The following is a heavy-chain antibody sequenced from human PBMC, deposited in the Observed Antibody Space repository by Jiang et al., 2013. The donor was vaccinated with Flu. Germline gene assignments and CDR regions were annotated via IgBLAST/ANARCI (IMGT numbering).Heavy chain of an antibody. CDR1: GYSFTSYW. CDR2: IYPGDSDT. V-gene: IGHV5-51*01. Sequence: LKISCKGSGYSFTSYWIGWVRQMPGKGLEWMGIIYPGDSDTRYSPSFQGQVTISADKSINTAYLQWSSLKASDTAMYYCALSYYYDSTAYYYTQSWYFDHWGRGSLVTVSS. J-gene: IGHJ2*01. CDR3: ALSYYYDSTAYYYTQSWYFDH. D-gene: IGHD3-22*01.